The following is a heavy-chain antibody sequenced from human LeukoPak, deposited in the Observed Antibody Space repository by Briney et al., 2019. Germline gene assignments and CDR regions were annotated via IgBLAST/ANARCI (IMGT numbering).Heavy chain of an antibody. CDR2: INAGNGNT. J-gene: IGHJ4*02. V-gene: IGHV1-3*01. CDR1: GYTFTSYA. D-gene: IGHD3-10*01. CDR3: ARPPLHYYGSGSEIDY. Sequence: ASVKVSCKASGYTFTSYAMHWVRQAPGQRLEWMGWINAGNGNTKYSQKFQGRVTITRDTSASTAYMELSSLRSEDTAVYYCARPPLHYYGSGSEIDYWGQGTLVTVSS.